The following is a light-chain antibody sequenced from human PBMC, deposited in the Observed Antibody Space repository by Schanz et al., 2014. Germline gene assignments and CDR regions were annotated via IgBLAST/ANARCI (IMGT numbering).Light chain of an antibody. V-gene: IGLV2-11*01. J-gene: IGLJ3*02. Sequence: QSALTQPRSVSGSPGQSVTISCAGTSSDVGGHNYVSWYQQHPSKAPKLIIYDVSVRPSGVPDRFSGSKSVNTASLTISGLQAEDEADYYCCSYAGKYTWVFGGGTKLTVL. CDR1: SSDVGGHNY. CDR2: DVS. CDR3: CSYAGKYTWV.